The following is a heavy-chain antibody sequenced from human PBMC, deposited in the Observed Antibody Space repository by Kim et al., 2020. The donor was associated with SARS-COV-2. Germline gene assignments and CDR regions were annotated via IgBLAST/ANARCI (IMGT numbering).Heavy chain of an antibody. CDR2: IRETGTKT. V-gene: IGHV3-23*01. Sequence: GGSLRLSCAASGFTFTNYAMDWVRQAPGKGLEWVSAIRETGTKTYYADSVKGRFTISRDNSKNTLFLQMNSLRAEDTAIYFCAREVGSRGWYTVDYWVQG. CDR3: AREVGSRGWYTVDY. J-gene: IGHJ4*02. D-gene: IGHD6-19*01. CDR1: GFTFTNYA.